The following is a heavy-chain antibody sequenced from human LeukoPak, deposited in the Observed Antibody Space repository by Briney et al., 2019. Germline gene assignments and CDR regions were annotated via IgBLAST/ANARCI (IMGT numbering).Heavy chain of an antibody. CDR1: GGSISSGGYY. CDR3: ARGIRQLVPNYYYYYGMDV. CDR2: IYYSGST. D-gene: IGHD6-13*01. V-gene: IGHV4-31*03. J-gene: IGHJ6*02. Sequence: SETLSLTCTVSGGSISSGGYYWSWIRQHPGKGLEWIGYIYYSGSTYYNPSLKSRVTISVDTSKNQFSLKLSSVTAADTAVYYCARGIRQLVPNYYYYYGMDVWGQGTRSPSP.